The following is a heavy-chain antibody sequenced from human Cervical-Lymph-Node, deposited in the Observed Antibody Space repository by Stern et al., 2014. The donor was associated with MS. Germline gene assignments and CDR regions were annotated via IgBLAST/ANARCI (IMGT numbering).Heavy chain of an antibody. Sequence: EVQLVESGGGLIQSGGSLRLSCSVSGTTVSGNYMSWVRQAPGKGLEWVSVIEGGGSTHYADSVKGRCTISRDNSKNTLHLQMNSVRAEDTAVYYCARGWLASWGQGTLVTVSS. CDR3: ARGWLAS. V-gene: IGHV3-53*01. CDR2: IEGGGST. J-gene: IGHJ5*02. CDR1: GTTVSGNY. D-gene: IGHD5-12*01.